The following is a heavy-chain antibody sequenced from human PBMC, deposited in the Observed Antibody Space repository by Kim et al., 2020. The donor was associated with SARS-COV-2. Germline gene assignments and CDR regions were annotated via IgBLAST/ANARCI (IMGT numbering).Heavy chain of an antibody. CDR2: IIPIFGTA. J-gene: IGHJ3*02. CDR1: GGTFSSYA. D-gene: IGHD5-12*01. CDR3: ATQGPRWLHSAFDI. Sequence: SVKVSCKASGGTFSSYAISWVRQAPGQGLEWMGGIIPIFGTANYAQKFQGRVTITADESTSTAYMELSSLRSEDTAVYYCATQGPRWLHSAFDIWGQGTMVTVSS. V-gene: IGHV1-69*13.